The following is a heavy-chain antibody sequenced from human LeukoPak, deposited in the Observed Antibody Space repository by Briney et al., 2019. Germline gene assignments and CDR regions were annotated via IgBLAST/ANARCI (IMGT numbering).Heavy chain of an antibody. D-gene: IGHD2-2*01. CDR2: IYHSGST. CDR3: ARDAPPIGCSSTSCLTPSFDY. CDR1: GGSISSGGYY. J-gene: IGHJ4*02. V-gene: IGHV4-30-2*01. Sequence: PSETLSLTCTVSGGSISSGGYYWSWIRQPPGKGLEWIGYIYHSGSTYYNPSLKSRVTISVDRSKNQFSLKLSSVTAADTAVYYCARDAPPIGCSSTSCLTPSFDYWGQGTLVTVSS.